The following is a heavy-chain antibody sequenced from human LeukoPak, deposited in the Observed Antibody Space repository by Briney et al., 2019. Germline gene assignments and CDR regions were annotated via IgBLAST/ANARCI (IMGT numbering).Heavy chain of an antibody. Sequence: QAGGSLRLSCAAPGFIFTSYTMTRVRQAPGKGVEGVAAISGSGDTTSYADSVKGRFALSRDNSKNTLSLQMNSLRAEHTAVYYCAKDNGLGSFYIFDYWGQGTLVTVSS. V-gene: IGHV3-23*01. CDR1: GFIFTSYT. CDR2: ISGSGDTT. J-gene: IGHJ4*02. CDR3: AKDNGLGSFYIFDY. D-gene: IGHD3-10*01.